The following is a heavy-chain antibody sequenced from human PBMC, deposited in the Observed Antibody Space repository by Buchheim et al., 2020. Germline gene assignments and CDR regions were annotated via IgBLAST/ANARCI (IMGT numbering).Heavy chain of an antibody. CDR2: ISYDGSNK. D-gene: IGHD3-3*01. CDR3: AKATIFGDDYYYYGMDV. J-gene: IGHJ6*02. V-gene: IGHV3-30*18. Sequence: QVQLVESGGGVVQPGRSLRLSCAASGFTFSSYGMHWVRQAPGKGLEWVAVISYDGSNKYYADSVKGRFTISRDNSKNTLYLQMNSLRAEDTAEYYCAKATIFGDDYYYYGMDVWGQGTT. CDR1: GFTFSSYG.